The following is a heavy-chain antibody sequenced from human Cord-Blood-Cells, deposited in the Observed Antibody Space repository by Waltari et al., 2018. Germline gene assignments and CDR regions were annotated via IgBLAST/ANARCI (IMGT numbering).Heavy chain of an antibody. CDR3: ARGARMEFHYFDY. Sequence: QVQLQESGPGLVKPSQTLSLTCTVSGGSISSGGYYWSWIRQHPGTGLEWIGYIYYSGSTYYNPSLKSRVTISVDTSKNQFSLKLSSVTAADTAVYYCARGARMEFHYFDYWGQGTLVTVSS. CDR2: IYYSGST. J-gene: IGHJ4*02. CDR1: GGSISSGGYY. D-gene: IGHD3-10*01. V-gene: IGHV4-31*03.